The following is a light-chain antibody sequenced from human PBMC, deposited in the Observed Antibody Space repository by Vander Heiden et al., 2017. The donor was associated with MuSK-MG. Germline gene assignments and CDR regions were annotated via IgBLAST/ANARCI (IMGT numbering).Light chain of an antibody. J-gene: IGKJ4*01. Sequence: DIQMTQSPSSLSASVVDRVTITCRASQSISSYLNWYQQKPGKAPKLLIYAASSLQSGVPSRFSGCGSGTDFTLTISRLQPEDFATYYCQQSDSTPRTFGGGTKVEIK. V-gene: IGKV1-39*01. CDR3: QQSDSTPRT. CDR1: QSISSY. CDR2: AAS.